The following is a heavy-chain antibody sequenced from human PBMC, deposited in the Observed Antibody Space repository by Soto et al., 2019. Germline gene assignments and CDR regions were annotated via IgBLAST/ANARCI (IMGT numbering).Heavy chain of an antibody. CDR2: IYYSGST. J-gene: IGHJ3*02. Sequence: QVQLQESGPGLVKPSQTLSLTCTVSGGSISSGGYYWSWIRQHPGQGLEWIGYIYYSGSTYYNPSLKRIVNISVDTSKNQSPLKRCSVTAEDTAVYYCASFQYNADAFDIWCQGTMVTVSS. CDR3: ASFQYNADAFDI. CDR1: GGSISSGGYY. D-gene: IGHD1-1*01. V-gene: IGHV4-31*01.